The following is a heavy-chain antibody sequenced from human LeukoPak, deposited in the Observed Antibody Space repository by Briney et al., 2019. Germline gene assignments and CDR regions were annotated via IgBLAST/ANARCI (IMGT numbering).Heavy chain of an antibody. J-gene: IGHJ6*03. CDR2: IYSRGGT. CDR1: RDSVSSYS. Sequence: SSETLSLTCTVSRDSVSSYSWSRIRQPPGKGLEWIGDIYSRGGTKYNPSLMSRVTISLDTSKNHFSLKLTSVTAADTAMYFCARAQEDEFWSGHPELLSYYMDVWGKGTTVTVSS. D-gene: IGHD3-3*01. CDR3: ARAQEDEFWSGHPELLSYYMDV. V-gene: IGHV4-59*02.